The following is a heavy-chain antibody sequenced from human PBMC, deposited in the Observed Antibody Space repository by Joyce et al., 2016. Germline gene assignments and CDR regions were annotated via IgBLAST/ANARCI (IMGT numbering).Heavy chain of an antibody. V-gene: IGHV4-31*03. CDR2: IYNTGSA. Sequence: VQLQESGPGLVKPSQTLALTCTVSGGSINSGGYSWNWIRQHAGKGLEWIGHIYNTGSAYYNPSLRSRVTMSIDTSKSQFSLKLKSVTAADTAMYYCSREDILTGHTYWGQGTLVSVSS. D-gene: IGHD3-9*01. J-gene: IGHJ4*02. CDR1: GGSINSGGYS. CDR3: SREDILTGHTY.